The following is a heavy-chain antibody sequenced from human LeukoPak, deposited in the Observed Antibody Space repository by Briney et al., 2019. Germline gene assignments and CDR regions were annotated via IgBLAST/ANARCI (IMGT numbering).Heavy chain of an antibody. CDR3: ARERWELLDP. J-gene: IGHJ5*02. D-gene: IGHD1-26*01. CDR1: GFTFSSYA. Sequence: GGSLRLSCAAFGFTFSSYAMHWVRQAPGKGLEWVAVISYDGSNKYYADSMKGRFTISRDNSKNTLYLQMNSLRAEDTAVYYCARERWELLDPWGQGTLVTVSS. V-gene: IGHV3-30-3*01. CDR2: ISYDGSNK.